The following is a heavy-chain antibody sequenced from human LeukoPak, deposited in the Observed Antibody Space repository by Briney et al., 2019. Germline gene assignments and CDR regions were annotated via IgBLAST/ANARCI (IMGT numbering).Heavy chain of an antibody. D-gene: IGHD3-16*01. Sequence: GGSLRLSCAASGFTFGIYWMSWVRQAPGKGLEWVANIKEDGSEKYYVDSVKGRFTISRDNAENSLYLQMNSLRAEDTAVYYCARDFDGVQAFDIWGQGTMVTVSS. J-gene: IGHJ3*02. V-gene: IGHV3-7*01. CDR3: ARDFDGVQAFDI. CDR1: GFTFGIYW. CDR2: IKEDGSEK.